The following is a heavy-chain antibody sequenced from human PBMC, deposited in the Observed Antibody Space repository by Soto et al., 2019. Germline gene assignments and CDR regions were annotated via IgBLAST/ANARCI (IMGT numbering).Heavy chain of an antibody. CDR2: ISGSGGST. J-gene: IGHJ1*01. CDR1: GFTFSSYA. V-gene: IGHV3-23*01. Sequence: GGSLRLSCAASGFTFSSYAMSWVRQAPGKGLEWVSAISGSGGSTYYADSVKGRFTISRDNSKNTLCLQMNSLRAEDTAVYYCAKDPRYSYGPEYFQHWGQGTLVTVSS. CDR3: AKDPRYSYGPEYFQH. D-gene: IGHD5-18*01.